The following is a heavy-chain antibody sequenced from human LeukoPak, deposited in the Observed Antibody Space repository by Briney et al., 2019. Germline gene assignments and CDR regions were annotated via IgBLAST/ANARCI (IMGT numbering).Heavy chain of an antibody. J-gene: IGHJ4*02. Sequence: GGSRRLSCAASGFTLSDYYMRWIRQAAGEVLGWDSYISSSGSTIYYADSVKGRFTISRDNAKNSLYLQMNSLRAEDTAVYYCARDRGSAGLLYWGQGTLVTVSS. CDR1: GFTLSDYY. CDR3: ARDRGSAGLLY. D-gene: IGHD2-15*01. V-gene: IGHV3-11*04. CDR2: ISSSGSTI.